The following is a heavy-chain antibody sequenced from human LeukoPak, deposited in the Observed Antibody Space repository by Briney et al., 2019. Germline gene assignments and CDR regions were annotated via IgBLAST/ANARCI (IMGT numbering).Heavy chain of an antibody. Sequence: ASVKVSCKASGYTFRSYEINWVRQAPGQGLEWVGWIHPNSGKTGYAQKFQGRVTMTRDTSTETAFIELSSLKFDDTATFYCARGHYGGIRYFDLWGQGPLVPVSS. D-gene: IGHD4-23*01. J-gene: IGHJ4*02. CDR3: ARGHYGGIRYFDL. V-gene: IGHV1-8*01. CDR1: GYTFRSYE. CDR2: IHPNSGKT.